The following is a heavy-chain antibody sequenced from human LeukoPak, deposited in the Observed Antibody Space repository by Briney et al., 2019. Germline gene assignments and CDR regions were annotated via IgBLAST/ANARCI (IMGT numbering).Heavy chain of an antibody. Sequence: SETLSLTCTVSGGSISSYYWSWIRQPAGKGLEWIGRIYTSGSTNYNPSLKSRVTMSVDTSKNQFSLKLSSVIAADTAVYSCASSGGRSDAFDIWGQGTMVTVSS. V-gene: IGHV4-4*07. CDR2: IYTSGST. D-gene: IGHD1-1*01. CDR3: ASSGGRSDAFDI. CDR1: GGSISSYY. J-gene: IGHJ3*02.